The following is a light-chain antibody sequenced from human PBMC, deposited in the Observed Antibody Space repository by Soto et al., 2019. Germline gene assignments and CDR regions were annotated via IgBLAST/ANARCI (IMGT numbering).Light chain of an antibody. V-gene: IGLV2-14*01. CDR3: TSYSRYRVLV. CDR2: EVS. Sequence: QSVLTQPASVSGSLGQSITISCTGTSSDIGGYKYASWYQQHPGKAPKLIIFEVSNRPSGVSDRFSGSNSGNTASLTISGLQAEGEADYYCTSYSRYRVLVFGGGTKVTVL. J-gene: IGLJ3*02. CDR1: SSDIGGYKY.